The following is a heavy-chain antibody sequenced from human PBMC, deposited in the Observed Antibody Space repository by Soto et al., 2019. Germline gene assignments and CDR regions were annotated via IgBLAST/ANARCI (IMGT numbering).Heavy chain of an antibody. CDR2: ISYDGSDK. Sequence: QVQLVESGGGVVQPGRSLRLSCAASGFPFTSYGMHWVREGPDKGLEWVAIISYDGSDKYYADSVKGRFTISRDNSKEALYLHMNSLRPEDTALYYCVGGQYYFDYRGQGTLVIVSS. J-gene: IGHJ4*02. V-gene: IGHV3-30*03. D-gene: IGHD3-10*01. CDR3: VGGQYYFDY. CDR1: GFPFTSYG.